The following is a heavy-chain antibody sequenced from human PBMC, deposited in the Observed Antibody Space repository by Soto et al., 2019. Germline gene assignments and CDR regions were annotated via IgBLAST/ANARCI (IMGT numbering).Heavy chain of an antibody. Sequence: GASVKVSCKASGYTFASHPITWVRQAPGQGLEWMGSISTYNGNTNYAQNFQTRVTMTTDPSTRTAYMELRSLRSDDTAVYYCASKYSSSSWFDPWAQGTLVTVS. V-gene: IGHV1-18*01. CDR2: ISTYNGNT. CDR3: ASKYSSSSWFDP. J-gene: IGHJ5*02. D-gene: IGHD6-6*01. CDR1: GYTFASHP.